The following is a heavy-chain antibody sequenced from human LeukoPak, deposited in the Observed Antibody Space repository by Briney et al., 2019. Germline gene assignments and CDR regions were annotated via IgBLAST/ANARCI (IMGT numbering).Heavy chain of an antibody. D-gene: IGHD2-2*01. Sequence: SETLSLTCTVSGGSISSYYWSWIRQPPGKGLEWIGYIYYSGSTNYNPSLKSRVTISVDTSKNQFSLKLSSVTAADTAVYYCARDSSRSWKAFDFWGQGTLVTVSS. J-gene: IGHJ4*02. CDR2: IYYSGST. CDR1: GGSISSYY. V-gene: IGHV4-59*12. CDR3: ARDSSRSWKAFDF.